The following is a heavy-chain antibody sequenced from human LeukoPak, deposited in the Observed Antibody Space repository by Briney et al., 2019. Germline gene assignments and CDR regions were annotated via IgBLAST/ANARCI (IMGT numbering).Heavy chain of an antibody. J-gene: IGHJ4*02. CDR3: ARSYYGSGSRHLDY. Sequence: SETLSLTCTVSDDSINSGAYYWSWIRQHPGKGLEWIGYVSYGGGTYYNPSLKSRVTISIDTSESQFSLKLSSVSAADTAVYYCARSYYGSGSRHLDYWGQGTLVTVSS. CDR1: DDSINSGAYY. V-gene: IGHV4-31*03. CDR2: VSYGGGT. D-gene: IGHD3-10*01.